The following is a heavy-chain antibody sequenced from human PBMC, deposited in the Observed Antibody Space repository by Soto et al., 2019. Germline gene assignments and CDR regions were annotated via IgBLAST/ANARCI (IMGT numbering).Heavy chain of an antibody. CDR3: ARDIRLSAVYYDSSAPGYWFDP. J-gene: IGHJ5*02. Sequence: ASVKVSCKASGGTFSSYAISWVRQAPGQGLEWMGGIIPIFGTANYAQKFQGRVTITADESTSTAYMELSSLRSEDTAVYYCARDIRLSAVYYDSSAPGYWFDPWGQGTLVTVSS. CDR2: IIPIFGTA. CDR1: GGTFSSYA. D-gene: IGHD3-22*01. V-gene: IGHV1-69*13.